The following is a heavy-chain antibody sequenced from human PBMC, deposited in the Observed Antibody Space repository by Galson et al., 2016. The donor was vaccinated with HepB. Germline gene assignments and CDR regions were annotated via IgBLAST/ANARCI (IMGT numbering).Heavy chain of an antibody. CDR2: INHSGTT. CDR1: GGSFSGYY. D-gene: IGHD7-27*01. CDR3: ARGPWGYFDY. J-gene: IGHJ4*02. Sequence: SETLSLTCAVYGGSFSGYYWSWIRQPPGKGLEWIGEINHSGTTNYNPSLKSRVTMSVDTPNNQLSLNLSSVTAADTAVYYCARGPWGYFDYWGQGTLVTVSS. V-gene: IGHV4-34*01.